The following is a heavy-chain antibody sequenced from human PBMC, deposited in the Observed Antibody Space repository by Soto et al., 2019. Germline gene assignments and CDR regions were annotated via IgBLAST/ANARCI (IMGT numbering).Heavy chain of an antibody. CDR1: GYTFTSYG. Sequence: ASVKVSCKASGYTFTSYGISWVRQAPGQGLEWMGWISAYNGNTNYAQKLQGRVTMTTDTSTSTAYMELRSLRSDDTAVYYCARFLSVSSSWYGPWFDSLAQRTLVPVAA. J-gene: IGHJ5*01. CDR3: ARFLSVSSSWYGPWFDS. CDR2: ISAYNGNT. D-gene: IGHD6-13*01. V-gene: IGHV1-18*04.